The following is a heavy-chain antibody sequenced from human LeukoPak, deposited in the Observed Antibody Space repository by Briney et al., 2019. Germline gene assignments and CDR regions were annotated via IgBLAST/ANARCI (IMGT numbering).Heavy chain of an antibody. D-gene: IGHD2-2*01. CDR2: IYYSGST. Sequence: SETLSLTCTVSGGSISSYYWSWIRRPPGKGLEWIGYIYYSGSTNYNPSLKSRVTISVDTSKNQFSLKLSSVTAADTAVYYCAREPTSLYCSSTSCYLDYWGQGTLVTVSS. CDR3: AREPTSLYCSSTSCYLDY. J-gene: IGHJ4*02. V-gene: IGHV4-59*12. CDR1: GGSISSYY.